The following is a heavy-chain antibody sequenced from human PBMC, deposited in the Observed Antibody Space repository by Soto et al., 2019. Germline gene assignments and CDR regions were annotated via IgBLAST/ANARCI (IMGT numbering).Heavy chain of an antibody. V-gene: IGHV3-33*01. D-gene: IGHD6-13*01. CDR3: AREGEAAAGTHHYYHGMDV. Sequence: GGSLRLSCAASGFTFSSHGMHWVRQAPGKGLEWVAVIWYEGSNKYHADSVKGRFTISRDNSKNTLYLQMNSLRAEDTAVYYCAREGEAAAGTHHYYHGMDVWGQGTTVTISS. CDR1: GFTFSSHG. J-gene: IGHJ6*02. CDR2: IWYEGSNK.